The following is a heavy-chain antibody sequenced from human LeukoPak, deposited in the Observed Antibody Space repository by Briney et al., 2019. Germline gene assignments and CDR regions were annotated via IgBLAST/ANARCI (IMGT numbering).Heavy chain of an antibody. CDR3: ASRKLGNDY. CDR2: IYYTGT. D-gene: IGHD7-27*01. CDR1: GGSVTDYY. Sequence: SETLSLTCTVSGGSVTDYYWSWIRQSPGKGLEWIGYIYYTGTNYNPSLKSRVTISHDPPKNQFSLKLMSVTAADTAVYSCASRKLGNDYWGQGTLVTVSS. J-gene: IGHJ4*02. V-gene: IGHV4-59*02.